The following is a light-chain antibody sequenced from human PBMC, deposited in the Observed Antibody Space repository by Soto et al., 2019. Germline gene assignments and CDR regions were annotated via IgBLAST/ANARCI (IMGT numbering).Light chain of an antibody. Sequence: DIQMTQSPSSLSASVGDRVTITCRASQSISSYLNWYQQKPGKAPKLLIYAASSLQSGVPSRFSGSGSGTDFTLTINSLEPEDFAVYYCQQRGVWPDEPLAFGGGTKVEI. J-gene: IGKJ4*01. CDR1: QSISSY. CDR2: AAS. V-gene: IGKV1-39*01. CDR3: QQRGVWPDEPLA.